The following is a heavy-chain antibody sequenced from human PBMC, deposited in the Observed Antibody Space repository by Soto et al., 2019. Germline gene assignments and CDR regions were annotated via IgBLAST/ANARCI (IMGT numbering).Heavy chain of an antibody. V-gene: IGHV3-30-3*01. CDR3: ARGGGSSDGMAV. D-gene: IGHD6-6*01. CDR2: ISYDGSNK. Sequence: QVQLVESGGGVVQPGRSLRLSCAASGFTFSSYAMHWVRQAPGKGLEWVAVISYDGSNKYYADSVKGRFTISRDNSKNTLYLQMNSLRAEETAVYYGARGGGSSDGMAVWGQGTTVTVS. J-gene: IGHJ6*02. CDR1: GFTFSSYA.